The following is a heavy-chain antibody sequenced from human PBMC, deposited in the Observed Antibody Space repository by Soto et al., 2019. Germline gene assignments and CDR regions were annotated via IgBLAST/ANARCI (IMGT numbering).Heavy chain of an antibody. Sequence: QITLKESGPTLVKPTQTLTLTCTFSGFSLSSRAVGVGWIRQPPGKALEWLAFTYWDDNEYFSPSLRNRLSLPKDTSKHQVILTITNTDTVDTATYFCAHGSGWLLDYWGQGTLVTVSS. D-gene: IGHD6-19*01. CDR3: AHGSGWLLDY. CDR1: GFSLSSRAVG. V-gene: IGHV2-5*02. CDR2: TYWDDNE. J-gene: IGHJ4*02.